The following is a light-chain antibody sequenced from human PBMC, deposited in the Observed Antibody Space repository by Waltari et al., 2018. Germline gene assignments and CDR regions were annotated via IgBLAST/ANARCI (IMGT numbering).Light chain of an antibody. CDR3: SSFAGNDNLYV. J-gene: IGLJ1*01. Sequence: QSALTQPPSASGSPGQSVTISCPGTSSDVGGYHYVSWYQQHPGKAPKLMIYEVSKRPSGVPDRFSGSKSGNTASLTVSGLQAEDEADYYCSSFAGNDNLYVFGTGTKVTVL. CDR1: SSDVGGYHY. V-gene: IGLV2-8*01. CDR2: EVS.